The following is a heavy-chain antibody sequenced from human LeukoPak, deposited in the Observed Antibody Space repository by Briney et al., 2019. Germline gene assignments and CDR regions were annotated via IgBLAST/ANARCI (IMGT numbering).Heavy chain of an antibody. CDR1: GFTFSSYS. J-gene: IGHJ4*02. Sequence: GGSLRLSCAASGFTFSSYSMNWVRQAPGKGLEWISYISSTSSIIYYADSVKGRFTISRDNAKNLLYLQMSSLRAEDTAVYYCARILPAADYWGQGTLVTVSS. D-gene: IGHD2-2*01. CDR2: ISSTSSII. V-gene: IGHV3-48*04. CDR3: ARILPAADY.